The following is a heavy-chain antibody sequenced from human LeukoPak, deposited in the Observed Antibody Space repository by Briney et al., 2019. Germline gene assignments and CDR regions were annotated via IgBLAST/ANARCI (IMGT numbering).Heavy chain of an antibody. CDR2: IYSAGST. Sequence: GGSLRLSCAASGFTVSSNYMSWVRQAPGKGLEWVSVIYSAGSTYYADSVKGRFTISRDNSKNTLSLQMNSLRAEDTAVYYCARGGELVGYFGYWGQGPLVTVSS. D-gene: IGHD1-26*01. CDR1: GFTVSSNY. CDR3: ARGGELVGYFGY. V-gene: IGHV3-53*01. J-gene: IGHJ4*02.